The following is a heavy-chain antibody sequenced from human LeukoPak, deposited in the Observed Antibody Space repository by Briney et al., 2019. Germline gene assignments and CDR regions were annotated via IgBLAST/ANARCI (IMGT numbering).Heavy chain of an antibody. D-gene: IGHD3-10*01. CDR2: IIPIFGIA. J-gene: IGHJ6*02. CDR3: ARGKRNGEGNYFYGMDV. Sequence: ASVKVACKASGGTFSSYAISWVRQAPGQGLEWMGRIIPIFGIANYAQKLQGRVTITADKSTSTAYMERSSLRSEDTAVYYCARGKRNGEGNYFYGMDVWGQGTTVTVSS. CDR1: GGTFSSYA. V-gene: IGHV1-69*04.